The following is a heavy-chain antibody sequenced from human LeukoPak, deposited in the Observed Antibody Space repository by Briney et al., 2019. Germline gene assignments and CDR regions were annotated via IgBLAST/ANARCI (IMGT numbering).Heavy chain of an antibody. CDR1: GYTFTGYY. D-gene: IGHD2-2*01. Sequence: ASVKVSCKASGYTFTGYYMHWVRQAPGQGLEWMGWINPNSGGTNYAQKFQGRVTMTRDTSISTAYMELSRLRSDDTAVYYCASSSSTSAYYYYMDVWGKGTTVTVSS. CDR3: ASSSSTSAYYYYMDV. V-gene: IGHV1-2*02. J-gene: IGHJ6*03. CDR2: INPNSGGT.